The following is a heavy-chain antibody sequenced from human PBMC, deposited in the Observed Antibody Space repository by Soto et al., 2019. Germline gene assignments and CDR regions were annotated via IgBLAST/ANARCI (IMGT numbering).Heavy chain of an antibody. CDR3: ARGSSRWDY. CDR1: GGSISSFY. J-gene: IGHJ4*02. Sequence: PSDTLSVTCTFSGGSISSFYGTWIRQPAGKGLEWIGRIYSGGRNNYNPSLKSRVTMSVDTSKNQFSLRLSSVTAADTAMYYCARGSSRWDYWGQGTLVTVSS. D-gene: IGHD6-13*01. CDR2: IYSGGRN. V-gene: IGHV4-4*07.